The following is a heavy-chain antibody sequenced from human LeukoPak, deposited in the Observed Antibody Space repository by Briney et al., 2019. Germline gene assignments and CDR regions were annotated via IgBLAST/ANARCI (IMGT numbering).Heavy chain of an antibody. CDR1: GGSVSRAGYY. Sequence: PSQTLSLTCTVSGGSVSRAGYYWSWIRQPPGKGLEWIGYVYHSGSTYYNPSLKSRVTMSVDKAKNQFSLNLTSVTAADTAIYFCARDSSHRGSKGTIAVTDWGQGTRVTVSS. D-gene: IGHD6-19*01. CDR3: ARDSSHRGSKGTIAVTD. V-gene: IGHV4-30-2*01. CDR2: VYHSGST. J-gene: IGHJ4*02.